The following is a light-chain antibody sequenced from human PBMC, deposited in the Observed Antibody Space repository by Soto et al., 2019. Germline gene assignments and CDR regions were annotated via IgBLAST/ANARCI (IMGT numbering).Light chain of an antibody. CDR3: QQYDSYWT. J-gene: IGKJ1*01. Sequence: ESQMTQSRSTLSASVGGRFTNTCRASQSISSWLAWYQQKPGKAPKLLIYDASSLESGVPSRFSGSGSGTEFTLTISSLKPEDFATYYCQQYDSYWTFGQGTKVDIK. CDR2: DAS. V-gene: IGKV1-5*01. CDR1: QSISSW.